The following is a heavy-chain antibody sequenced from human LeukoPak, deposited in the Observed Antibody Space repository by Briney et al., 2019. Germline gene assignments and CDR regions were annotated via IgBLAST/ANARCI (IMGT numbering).Heavy chain of an antibody. V-gene: IGHV4-59*11. CDR2: ISHTAST. CDR1: GGSMSHH. CDR3: ARGVGIAARFGY. D-gene: IGHD6-6*01. Sequence: SETLSLTCTVSGGSMSHHWSWIRQSPGKGLEWIGYISHTASTNYNPSLKSRVTLSIDTSKSQLSFQLTSVTAADTAVYYCARGVGIAARFGYWGQGTLVTVSS. J-gene: IGHJ4*02.